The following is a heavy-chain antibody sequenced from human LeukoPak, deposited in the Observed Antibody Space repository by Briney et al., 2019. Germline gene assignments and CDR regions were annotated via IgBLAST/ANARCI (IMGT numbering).Heavy chain of an antibody. J-gene: IGHJ6*04. D-gene: IGHD3-10*02. CDR2: IKQDGSEK. CDR3: AELGITMIGGV. CDR1: GFTFNNYW. V-gene: IGHV3-7*01. Sequence: GGSLRLSCAASGFTFNNYWMSWVRQAPGKGLEWVANIKQDGSEKYYVDSVKGRFTISRDNAKNSLYLQMNSLRAEDTAVYYCAELGITMIGGVWGKGTTVTISS.